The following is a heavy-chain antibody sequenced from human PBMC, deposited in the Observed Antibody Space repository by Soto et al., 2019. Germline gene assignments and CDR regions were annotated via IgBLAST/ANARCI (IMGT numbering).Heavy chain of an antibody. J-gene: IGHJ3*02. D-gene: IGHD3-3*01. CDR2: INPATGAA. V-gene: IGHV1-2*02. CDR1: GYPVTAYY. Sequence: QLHLVQSGAVVKKPGASVTVSCSASGYPVTAYYMHWVRQAPGRGLEWMGGINPATGAAKYTQTFQGGVTMTRDASTGTVVMELSGLTSEDKAVFYCASGGGVGVSGSAAFDMWGQGTLVTVSS. CDR3: ASGGGVGVSGSAAFDM.